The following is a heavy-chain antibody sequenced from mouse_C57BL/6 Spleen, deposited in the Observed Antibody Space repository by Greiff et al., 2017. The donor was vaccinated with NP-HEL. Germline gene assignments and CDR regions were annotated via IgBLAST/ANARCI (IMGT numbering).Heavy chain of an antibody. CDR1: GYTFTSYG. Sequence: VKLMESGAELARPGASVKLSCKASGYTFTSYGISWVKQRHGQGLEWIGEIYPRSGNTYYNEKFKGKATLTADKSSSTAYMELRSLTSEDSAVYFCAREKVYGGYAMDYWGQGTSVTVSS. J-gene: IGHJ4*01. CDR2: IYPRSGNT. CDR3: AREKVYGGYAMDY. V-gene: IGHV1-81*01. D-gene: IGHD1-1*01.